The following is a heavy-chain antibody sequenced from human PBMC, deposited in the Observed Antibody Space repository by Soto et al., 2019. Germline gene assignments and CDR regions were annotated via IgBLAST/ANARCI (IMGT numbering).Heavy chain of an antibody. D-gene: IGHD1-20*01. J-gene: IGHJ3*01. CDR1: GFTFSNYW. CDR2: IHSDGSST. V-gene: IGHV3-74*01. Sequence: GGSLRLCCAASGFTFSNYWMDWVRQAPGKGLVWVSRIHSDGSSTFYADSVKGRFTISRDNAKKMVYLQMNSLRAEDTAVYYCARDNWNTVWGQGTMVTVSS. CDR3: ARDNWNTV.